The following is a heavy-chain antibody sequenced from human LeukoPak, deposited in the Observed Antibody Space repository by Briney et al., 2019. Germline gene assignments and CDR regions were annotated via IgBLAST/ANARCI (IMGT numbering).Heavy chain of an antibody. CDR2: ISRSGDTI. V-gene: IGHV3-48*03. CDR3: ARDYASDY. CDR1: GFTFSSYA. J-gene: IGHJ4*02. D-gene: IGHD3-10*01. Sequence: GGSLRLSCAASGFTFSSYAMSWVRQAPGKGLEWVSYISRSGDTIYFADSVKGRFTISRDNAKNSLYLQMSSLRAEDTAVYYCARDYASDYWGQGTLVTVSS.